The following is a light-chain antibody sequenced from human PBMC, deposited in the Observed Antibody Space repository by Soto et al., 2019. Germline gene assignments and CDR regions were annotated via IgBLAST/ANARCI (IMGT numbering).Light chain of an antibody. Sequence: EIFLTQSPATLSLSPGERATLSCRALQSIASDYLAWYQQRPGQAPRLLIYGASSRASGVPDRFSGSGSGTDFTLTINTLEPEDFAVYYCQQYGSSSSWTFGQGTKVDIK. CDR2: GAS. V-gene: IGKV3-20*01. CDR1: QSIASDY. J-gene: IGKJ1*01. CDR3: QQYGSSSSWT.